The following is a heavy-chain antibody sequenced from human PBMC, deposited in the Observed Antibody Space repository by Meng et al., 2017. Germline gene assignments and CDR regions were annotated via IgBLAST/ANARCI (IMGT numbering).Heavy chain of an antibody. J-gene: IGHJ5*02. CDR2: ISAYNGNT. D-gene: IGHD2-21*02. Sequence: LRLVRSGDEVKKPGAPVKVSSKACGYTCTSYGISWVRQAPGQGLEWMGWISAYNGNTNYAQKLQGRVTMTTDTSTSTAYMELRSLRSDDTAVYYCARDRGDWTPGGFDPWGQGTLVTVSS. V-gene: IGHV1-18*01. CDR1: GYTCTSYG. CDR3: ARDRGDWTPGGFDP.